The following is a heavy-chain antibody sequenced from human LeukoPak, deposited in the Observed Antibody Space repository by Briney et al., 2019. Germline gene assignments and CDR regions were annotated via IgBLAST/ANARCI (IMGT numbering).Heavy chain of an antibody. CDR2: IYSGGST. J-gene: IGHJ6*02. CDR3: ARAPCSGGSCYSGYYYYGMDV. V-gene: IGHV3-53*01. Sequence: GGSLRLSCAASGFTFSSYSMSWVRQAPGKGLEWVSVIYSGGSTYYADSVKGRFTISRDNSKNTLYLQMNSLRAEDTAVYYCARAPCSGGSCYSGYYYYGMDVWGQGTTVTVSS. CDR1: GFTFSSYS. D-gene: IGHD2-15*01.